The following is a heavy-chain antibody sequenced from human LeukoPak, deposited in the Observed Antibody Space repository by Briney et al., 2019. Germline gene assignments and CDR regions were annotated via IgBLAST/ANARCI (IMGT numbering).Heavy chain of an antibody. CDR3: ARGLLRWLTRSSFDY. V-gene: IGHV4-34*01. CDR2: INHSGST. D-gene: IGHD3-10*01. Sequence: TSSETLSLTCAVYGGSFSGYYWSWIRQPPGKGLEWIGEINHSGSTNYNPSLKSRVTISVDTSKNQFSLKLSSVTAADTAVYYCARGLLRWLTRSSFDYWGQGTLVTVSS. J-gene: IGHJ4*02. CDR1: GGSFSGYY.